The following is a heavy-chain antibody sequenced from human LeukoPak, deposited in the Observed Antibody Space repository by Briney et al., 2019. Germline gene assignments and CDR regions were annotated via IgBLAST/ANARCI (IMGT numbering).Heavy chain of an antibody. J-gene: IGHJ4*02. D-gene: IGHD6-13*01. CDR2: IKLDGSEK. V-gene: IGHV3-7*01. Sequence: PGGSLRLSCAASGFTFNNYWMSWVRQAPGKGLEWVANIKLDGSEKYYVDSVKGRFTISRDNAKNSLYLQMNSLRAEDTAVYYCATTQNIPEAAWGQGTLVTVSS. CDR3: ATTQNIPEAA. CDR1: GFTFNNYW.